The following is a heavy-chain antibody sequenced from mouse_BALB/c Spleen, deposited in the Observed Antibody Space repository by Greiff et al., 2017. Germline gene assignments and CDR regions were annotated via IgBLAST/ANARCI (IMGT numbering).Heavy chain of an antibody. CDR1: GYSITSGYY. Sequence: EVKLVESGPGLVKPSQSLSLTCSVTGYSITSGYYWNWIRQFPGNKLEWMGYISYDGSNNYNPSLKNRISITRDTSKNQFFLKLNSVTTEDTATYYCAGYDGYAMDYWGQGTSVTVSS. CDR3: AGYDGYAMDY. D-gene: IGHD2-14*01. J-gene: IGHJ4*01. V-gene: IGHV3-6*02. CDR2: ISYDGSN.